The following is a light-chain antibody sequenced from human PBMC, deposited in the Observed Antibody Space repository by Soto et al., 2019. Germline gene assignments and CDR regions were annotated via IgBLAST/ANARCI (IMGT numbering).Light chain of an antibody. Sequence: DIQMTQSPSTLSASLGGRVTIICRPSQSISSWLGWYQQKPGKAPKLLIYDPSSLESGVPSRFSGSGSGTEFTLTISSLQPDDFATYYCQQYNSFWTFGQGTKVDIK. CDR3: QQYNSFWT. V-gene: IGKV1-5*02. CDR1: QSISSW. CDR2: DPS. J-gene: IGKJ1*01.